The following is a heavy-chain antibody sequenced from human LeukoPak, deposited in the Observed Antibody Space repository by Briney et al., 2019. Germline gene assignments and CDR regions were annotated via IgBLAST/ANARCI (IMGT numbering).Heavy chain of an antibody. CDR3: AKPYDILTGRDY. D-gene: IGHD3-9*01. Sequence: GGSLRLSCAASGFTFSSYAMSWVRQAPGKGLEWVSAISGSGGTTYYADSVKGRFTISRDNSKNTLYLQMNSLRAEDTAVYYCAKPYDILTGRDYWGQGTLVTVSS. V-gene: IGHV3-23*01. CDR2: ISGSGGTT. J-gene: IGHJ4*02. CDR1: GFTFSSYA.